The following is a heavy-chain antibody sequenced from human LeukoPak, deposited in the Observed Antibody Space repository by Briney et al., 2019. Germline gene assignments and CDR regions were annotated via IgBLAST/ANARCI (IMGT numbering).Heavy chain of an antibody. J-gene: IGHJ5*02. CDR1: GGTFSSYA. D-gene: IGHD4-17*01. CDR2: IIPIFGTA. CDR3: ARRDYGDYRWFDP. Sequence: VASVKVSCKASGGTFSSYAISWVRQAPGQGLEWMGGIIPIFGTANYAQKFQGRVTITADKSTSTAYMELSSLRSEDTAVYYCARRDYGDYRWFDPWGQGTLVTVSS. V-gene: IGHV1-69*06.